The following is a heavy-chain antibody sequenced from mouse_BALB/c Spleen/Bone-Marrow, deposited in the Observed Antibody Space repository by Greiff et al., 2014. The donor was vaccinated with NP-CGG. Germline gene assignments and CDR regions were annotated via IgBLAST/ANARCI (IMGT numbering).Heavy chain of an antibody. CDR3: ARSGDGNYGYAMND. J-gene: IGHJ4*01. V-gene: IGHV1-54*01. Sequence: QVQLQQSGAELVRPGTSVKVSCKASGYAFTNYLIEWVKQRPGQGLEWIGVINPGSGGTNYNEKFKGKATLTADKSSSTAYMQLSSLTSDDSAVYFCARSGDGNYGYAMNDWGQGTSVTVSS. CDR1: GYAFTNYL. D-gene: IGHD2-1*01. CDR2: INPGSGGT.